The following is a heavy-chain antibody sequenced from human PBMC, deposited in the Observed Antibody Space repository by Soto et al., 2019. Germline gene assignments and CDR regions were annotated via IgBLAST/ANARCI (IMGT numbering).Heavy chain of an antibody. CDR1: GFTVSSNY. J-gene: IGHJ4*02. CDR2: IYSGGST. CDR3: ARDCSGGSCYGLYYFDY. Sequence: GGSLRLSCAASGFTVSSNYMSWVRQAPGKGLEWVSVIYSGGSTYYADSVKGRFTLSRDNSKNTLHLQMNSLRAEDTAVYYCARDCSGGSCYGLYYFDYWGQGTLVTVSS. V-gene: IGHV3-66*01. D-gene: IGHD2-15*01.